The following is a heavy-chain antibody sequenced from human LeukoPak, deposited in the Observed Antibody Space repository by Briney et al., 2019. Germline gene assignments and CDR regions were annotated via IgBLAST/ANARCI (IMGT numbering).Heavy chain of an antibody. D-gene: IGHD3-3*01. J-gene: IGHJ4*02. CDR3: ARDRASYYDFWSGYMYYFDY. CDR2: ISAYNGNT. Sequence: ASMKVSCKASGYTFTSYGISWVRQAPGQGLEWMEWISAYNGNTNYAQKLQGRVTMTTDTSTSTAYMELRSLRSDDTAVYYCARDRASYYDFWSGYMYYFDYWGQGTLVTVSS. CDR1: GYTFTSYG. V-gene: IGHV1-18*01.